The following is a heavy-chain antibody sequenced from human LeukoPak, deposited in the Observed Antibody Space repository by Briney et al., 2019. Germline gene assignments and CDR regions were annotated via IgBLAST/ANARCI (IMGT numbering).Heavy chain of an antibody. V-gene: IGHV3-23*01. CDR3: AIDPNWGTHS. D-gene: IGHD7-27*01. Sequence: GGSLRLSCAASGFTFSSYAMNWVRQAPGKGLEWVSTISGTDDSTYYADSVKGRFTISRDNSKNTLYLQMNSLRAEDTAVYYCAIDPNWGTHSWGQGVLVTVSS. CDR1: GFTFSSYA. J-gene: IGHJ4*02. CDR2: ISGTDDST.